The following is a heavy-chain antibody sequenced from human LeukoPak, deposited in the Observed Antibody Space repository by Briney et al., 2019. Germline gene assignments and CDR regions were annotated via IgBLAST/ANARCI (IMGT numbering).Heavy chain of an antibody. J-gene: IGHJ4*02. V-gene: IGHV4-34*01. CDR3: ARRPSGIMMGAYFDY. D-gene: IGHD3-16*01. CDR1: GGSFSGYY. CDR2: INHSGST. Sequence: SETLSLTCAVYGGSFSGYYWSWIRQPPGKGLEWIGEINHSGSTNYNPSLKSRVTISVDTSKNQFSLKLSSVIAADTAVYYCARRPSGIMMGAYFDYWGQGTLVTVSS.